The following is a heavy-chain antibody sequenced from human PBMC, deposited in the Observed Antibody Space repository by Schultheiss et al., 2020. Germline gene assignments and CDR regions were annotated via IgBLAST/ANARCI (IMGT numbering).Heavy chain of an antibody. CDR2: INPSGGST. D-gene: IGHD2-2*01. Sequence: ASVKVSCKASGYTFTSYSMHWVRQAPGQGLEWMGIINPSGGSTSYAQKFQGRVTMTRDTSTSTVYMELSRLRSDDTAVYYCARIDIDCSSTSCPEDYWGQGNLVTVSS. V-gene: IGHV1-46*01. CDR1: GYTFTSYS. CDR3: ARIDIDCSSTSCPEDY. J-gene: IGHJ4*02.